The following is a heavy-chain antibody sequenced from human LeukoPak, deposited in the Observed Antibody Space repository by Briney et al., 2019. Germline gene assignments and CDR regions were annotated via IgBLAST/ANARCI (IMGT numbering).Heavy chain of an antibody. CDR3: ARVKVGGVMDSFDY. CDR1: GYTFTSYD. V-gene: IGHV1-18*01. J-gene: IGHJ4*02. D-gene: IGHD3-16*01. Sequence: GASVKVSCKASGYTFTSYDINWVRQATGQGLEWMGWISAHSGNTNYAQKFQGRVTMTTDTSTSTAYMELRSLRSDDTAVYYCARVKVGGVMDSFDYWGQGTLVTVSS. CDR2: ISAHSGNT.